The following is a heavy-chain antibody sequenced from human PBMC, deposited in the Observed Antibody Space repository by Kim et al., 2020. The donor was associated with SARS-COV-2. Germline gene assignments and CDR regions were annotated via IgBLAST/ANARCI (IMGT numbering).Heavy chain of an antibody. Sequence: NGRFTISRNNSKNTLYLQMNSLRAEDTAVYYCARGPKYSSGWYGEWWFDPWGQGTLVTVSS. J-gene: IGHJ5*02. CDR3: ARGPKYSSGWYGEWWFDP. D-gene: IGHD6-19*01. V-gene: IGHV3-53*04.